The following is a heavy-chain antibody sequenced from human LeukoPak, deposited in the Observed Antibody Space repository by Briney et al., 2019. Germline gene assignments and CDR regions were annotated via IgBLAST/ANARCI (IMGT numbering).Heavy chain of an antibody. J-gene: IGHJ5*02. CDR3: ARGLVVVAATWWFDP. Sequence: SETLSLTCAVSGYSISSGYYWGWIRQPPGKGLEWIGSIYHSGSTYYNPSLKSRVTISVDTSKNQFSLKLSSVTAADTAVYYCARGLVVVAATWWFDPWGQGTLVTVSS. CDR2: IYHSGST. D-gene: IGHD2-15*01. CDR1: GYSISSGYY. V-gene: IGHV4-38-2*01.